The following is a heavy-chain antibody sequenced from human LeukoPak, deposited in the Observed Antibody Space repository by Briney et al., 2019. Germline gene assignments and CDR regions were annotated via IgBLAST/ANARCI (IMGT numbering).Heavy chain of an antibody. D-gene: IGHD5-12*01. V-gene: IGHV4-4*07. CDR3: AGHPWGGYSGYEFDY. Sequence: SETLSLTCTVSGGSISSYYWSWIRQPAGKGLEWIGRIYTSGSTNYNPSLKSRVTMSVDTSKNQFSLKLSSVTAADTAVYYCAGHPWGGYSGYEFDYWGQGTLVTVSS. CDR2: IYTSGST. J-gene: IGHJ4*02. CDR1: GGSISSYY.